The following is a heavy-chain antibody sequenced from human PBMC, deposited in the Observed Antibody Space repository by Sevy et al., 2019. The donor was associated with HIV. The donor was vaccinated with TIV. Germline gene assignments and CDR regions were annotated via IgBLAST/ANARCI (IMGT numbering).Heavy chain of an antibody. D-gene: IGHD6-6*01. V-gene: IGHV3-7*01. CDR1: GFTFSSYW. J-gene: IGHJ4*02. CDR3: AGSGDSSSSDY. CDR2: IKQDGSEK. Sequence: GGSLRLSCAASGFTFSSYWMSWVRQAPGKGLEWVANIKQDGSEKYYVDSVKGRFTISRDNAKNSLYLQMNSLRAEDMAVYYCAGSGDSSSSDYWGQGTLVTVSS.